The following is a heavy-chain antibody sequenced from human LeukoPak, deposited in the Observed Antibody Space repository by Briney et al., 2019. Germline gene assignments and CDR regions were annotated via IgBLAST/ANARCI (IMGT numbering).Heavy chain of an antibody. CDR3: VRHESFFAF. Sequence: GGSLRLSCAASGFTFTNYAMTWVRQAPGKGLEWVSSISDTYATTYYTDSVKGRCTISRDNSKNTVYLQLNNLRAEDTAVYFCVRHESFFAFWGQGTLVTVSS. D-gene: IGHD3-3*02. V-gene: IGHV3-23*01. J-gene: IGHJ4*02. CDR2: ISDTYATT. CDR1: GFTFTNYA.